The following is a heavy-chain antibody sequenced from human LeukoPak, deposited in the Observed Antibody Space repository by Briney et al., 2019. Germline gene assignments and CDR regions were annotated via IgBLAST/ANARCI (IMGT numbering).Heavy chain of an antibody. D-gene: IGHD3-9*01. CDR2: IIPILGIA. CDR1: GGTFSSYA. CDR3: ARDAPYYDILTGYQDYYYGMDV. J-gene: IGHJ6*02. V-gene: IGHV1-69*04. Sequence: SVKVSCKASGGTFSSYAISWVRQAPGQGLEWMGRIIPILGIANYAQKFQGRVTITADKSTSTAYMELSSLRSEDTAVYYCARDAPYYDILTGYQDYYYGMDVWGQGTTVTVSS.